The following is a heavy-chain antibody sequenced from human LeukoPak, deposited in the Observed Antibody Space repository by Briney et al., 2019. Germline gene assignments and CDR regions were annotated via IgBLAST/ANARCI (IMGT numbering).Heavy chain of an antibody. V-gene: IGHV4-39*01. CDR3: ARHEPLPATRYDFDY. CDR1: GGSISSSSYY. J-gene: IGHJ4*02. Sequence: SETLSLTCTVSGGSISSSSYYWGWIRQPPGKGLEWIGSIYYSGSTYYNPSLKSRVTISVDTSKNQFSLKLSSVTAADTAVYYCARHEPLPATRYDFDYWGQRTLVTVSS. CDR2: IYYSGST. D-gene: IGHD2-2*01.